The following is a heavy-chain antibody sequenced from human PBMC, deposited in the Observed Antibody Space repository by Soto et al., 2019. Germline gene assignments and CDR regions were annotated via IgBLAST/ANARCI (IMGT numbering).Heavy chain of an antibody. CDR1: GYSFTSYG. V-gene: IGHV1-18*01. J-gene: IGHJ6*02. CDR3: GRCRTDSYAMDV. Sequence: QVHLVQSGSGVEKPGASVKVSCKASGYSFTSYGIGWVRQVPGQGPEWMGWISPYNGGTNYAQSVKGRVVMTTDISTNTVYLELRSLRSDDSAIYYCGRCRTDSYAMDVWGQGTTVTVSS. CDR2: ISPYNGGT. D-gene: IGHD5-18*01.